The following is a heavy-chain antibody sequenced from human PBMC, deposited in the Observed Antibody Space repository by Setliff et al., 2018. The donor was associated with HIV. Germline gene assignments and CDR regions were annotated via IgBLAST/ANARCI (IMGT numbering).Heavy chain of an antibody. CDR1: GGSISSSNW. CDR3: ARLSRIAAVYFQH. V-gene: IGHV4-4*02. J-gene: IGHJ1*01. Sequence: SETLSLTCAASGGSISSSNWWSWVRLPPGKGLEWIGEIFHRGSTNYNPSLKSRVSISVDTSKNQFSLKLSSVTAADTAVYYCARLSRIAAVYFQHWGQGTLVTVSS. D-gene: IGHD6-25*01. CDR2: IFHRGST.